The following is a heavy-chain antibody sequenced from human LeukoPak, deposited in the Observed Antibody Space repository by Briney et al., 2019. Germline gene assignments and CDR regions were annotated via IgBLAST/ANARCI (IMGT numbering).Heavy chain of an antibody. CDR3: ARSMSGSREL. J-gene: IGHJ4*02. Sequence: GGSLRLSCAASGFTFSSYGMHWVRQAPGKGLEWVSSISSSSSYIYYADSVKGRFTISRDNAKNSLYLQMNSLRAEDTAVYYCARSMSGSRELWGQGTLVTVSP. CDR1: GFTFSSYG. CDR2: ISSSSSYI. D-gene: IGHD1-26*01. V-gene: IGHV3-21*01.